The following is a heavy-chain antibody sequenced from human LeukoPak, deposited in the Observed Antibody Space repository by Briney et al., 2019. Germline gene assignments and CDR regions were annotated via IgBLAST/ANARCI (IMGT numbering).Heavy chain of an antibody. CDR2: INAGNGNT. V-gene: IGHV1-3*01. Sequence: VASVKVSCKASGYTFTTYAMHWVRQAPGQRLEWMGWINAGNGNTKYSQKFQGRVTITRDTSASKAYMELSSLRSEDTAIYYCARFTMTRGWFDPWGQGTLVTVSS. CDR1: GYTFTTYA. J-gene: IGHJ5*02. D-gene: IGHD3-22*01. CDR3: ARFTMTRGWFDP.